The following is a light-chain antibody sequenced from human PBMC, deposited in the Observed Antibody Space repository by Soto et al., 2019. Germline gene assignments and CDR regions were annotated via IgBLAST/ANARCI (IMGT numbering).Light chain of an antibody. CDR3: QQYATSPLT. V-gene: IGKV3-20*01. CDR2: GAS. CDR1: QSVSRNY. Sequence: EIVLTQSPGTLALSPGERATLSCRASQSVSRNYLARYQQKPGQAPRHLIYGASSRATGIPDRFSGSGSGTDFTLTISRLEPEDVGVYFCQQYATSPLTFGGGTKVEI. J-gene: IGKJ4*01.